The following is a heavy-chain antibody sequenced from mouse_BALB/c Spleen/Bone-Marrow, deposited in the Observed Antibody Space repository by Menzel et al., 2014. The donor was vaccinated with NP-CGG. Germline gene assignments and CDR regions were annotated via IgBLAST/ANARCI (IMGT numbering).Heavy chain of an antibody. V-gene: IGHV1-4*02. CDR1: GYTFTSYT. Sequence: QVQLQQPGAELARPGASVKMSCKASGYTFTSYTIQWVNQRPGRGLEGIGYINPSSGYTAYNRKFKDKTTLTADKSSNTAYMQLTSLTSEDSAVYSCAREARTGAWFTYWGQGTLVTVSA. J-gene: IGHJ3*01. D-gene: IGHD4-1*01. CDR3: AREARTGAWFTY. CDR2: INPSSGYT.